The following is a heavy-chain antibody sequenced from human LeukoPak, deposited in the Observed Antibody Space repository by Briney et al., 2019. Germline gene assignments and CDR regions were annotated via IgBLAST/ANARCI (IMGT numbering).Heavy chain of an antibody. D-gene: IGHD5-18*01. CDR2: INPNSGGT. CDR1: GYTFTGYY. J-gene: IGHJ4*02. V-gene: IGHV1-2*02. Sequence: GASVKVSCKASGYTFTGYYMHWVRQAPGQGLEWMGWINPNSGGTNYAQKFQGRVTMTRDTSTSTAYMELSRLRSDDTAVYYCASRSDTAMVEGDYWGQGTLVTVSS. CDR3: ASRSDTAMVEGDY.